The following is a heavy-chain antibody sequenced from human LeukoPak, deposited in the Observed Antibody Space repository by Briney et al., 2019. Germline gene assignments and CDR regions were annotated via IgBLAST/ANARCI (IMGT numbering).Heavy chain of an antibody. CDR3: ARLRGYSYGSFDY. Sequence: SETLSLTCAVYGGSFSGYYWSWIRQPPGKGLEWIGEINHGGSTNYNPSLKSRVTISVDTSKNQFSLKLSSVTAADTAVYYCARLRGYSYGSFDYWGQGTLVTVSS. CDR2: INHGGST. J-gene: IGHJ4*02. D-gene: IGHD5-18*01. V-gene: IGHV4-34*01. CDR1: GGSFSGYY.